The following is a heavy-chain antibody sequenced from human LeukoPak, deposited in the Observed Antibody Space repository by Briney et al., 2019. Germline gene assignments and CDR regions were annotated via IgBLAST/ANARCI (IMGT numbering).Heavy chain of an antibody. Sequence: GGSLRLSCAASGFTFSTYAMSWVRQAPGKGLEWVSSISGSGGYYADSVRGRFTISRDNSKNTLYLQMNNLRAEDTAVYYCAKHLGYGAFDIWRQGTMVTVSS. CDR2: ISGSGG. CDR3: AKHLGYGAFDI. CDR1: GFTFSTYA. J-gene: IGHJ3*02. V-gene: IGHV3-23*01. D-gene: IGHD5-12*01.